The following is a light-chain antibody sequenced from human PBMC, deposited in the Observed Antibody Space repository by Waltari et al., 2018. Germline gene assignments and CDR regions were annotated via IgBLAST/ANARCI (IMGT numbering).Light chain of an antibody. CDR2: AES. Sequence: EIVLTQSPGTLSLSPGERATLSCRASESVSSSHLAWYQQKPGQAPRLLIYAESYRATGIPDMFSGSGSGTDFTLTISRLEPEDFAVYYCQQFGSSPFTFGGGTKVEIK. J-gene: IGKJ4*01. CDR1: ESVSSSH. CDR3: QQFGSSPFT. V-gene: IGKV3-20*01.